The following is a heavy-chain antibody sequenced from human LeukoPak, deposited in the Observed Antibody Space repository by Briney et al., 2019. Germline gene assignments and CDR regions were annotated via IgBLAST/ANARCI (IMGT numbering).Heavy chain of an antibody. CDR2: IYYSGST. J-gene: IGHJ6*03. CDR3: ARDGIAAADTPVHYYYYYMDV. V-gene: IGHV4-59*11. D-gene: IGHD6-13*01. CDR1: GGSISSHY. Sequence: KASETLSLTCTVSGGSISSHYWSWTRQPPGKGLEWIGYIYYSGSTNYNPSLKSRVTISVDTSKNQFSLKLSSVTAADTAVYYCARDGIAAADTPVHYYYYYMDVWGKGTTVTVSS.